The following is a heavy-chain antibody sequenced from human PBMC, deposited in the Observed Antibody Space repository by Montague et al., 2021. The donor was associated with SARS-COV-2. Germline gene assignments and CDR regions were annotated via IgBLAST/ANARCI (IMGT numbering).Heavy chain of an antibody. V-gene: IGHV4-59*01. CDR3: ARGTGYDYYFDC. D-gene: IGHD5-12*01. CDR1: GGPISGYY. J-gene: IGHJ4*02. Sequence: SETLSLTCSVSGGPISGYYWSWIRQSPGKGLERIGYIYYSGGTIYNPSLQSRVTISLDTSKNQFSLNLRSVTAADTALYFCARGTGYDYYFDCWGLGTLVTVSS. CDR2: IYYSGGT.